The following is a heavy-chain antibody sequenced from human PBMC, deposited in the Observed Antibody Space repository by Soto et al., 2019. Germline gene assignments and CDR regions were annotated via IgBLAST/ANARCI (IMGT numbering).Heavy chain of an antibody. Sequence: PGGSLRLSCAASGFTFSRYWMSWVRQAPRKGLEWVANIKQDGSEKYYMDSVKGRFTISRDNAKNSVYLQMNSLRAEDTAVYYCARDFEGSYGYGHFAYWGQGTLVTVSS. D-gene: IGHD5-18*01. CDR1: GFTFSRYW. CDR2: IKQDGSEK. V-gene: IGHV3-7*03. CDR3: ARDFEGSYGYGHFAY. J-gene: IGHJ4*02.